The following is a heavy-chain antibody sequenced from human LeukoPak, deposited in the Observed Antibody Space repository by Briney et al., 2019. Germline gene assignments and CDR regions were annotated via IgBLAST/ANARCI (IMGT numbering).Heavy chain of an antibody. V-gene: IGHV3-9*01. J-gene: IGHJ5*01. CDR1: GFTFDDYA. Sequence: PGRSLRLSCAASGFTFDDYAMPWVRQAPGKGLEWVSGISWNSGSIGYADSVKGRFTISRDNAKNSLYLQMNSLRAEDTAVYYCARGGSYSWFDSWGQGTPVTVSS. CDR2: ISWNSGSI. CDR3: ARGGSYSWFDS.